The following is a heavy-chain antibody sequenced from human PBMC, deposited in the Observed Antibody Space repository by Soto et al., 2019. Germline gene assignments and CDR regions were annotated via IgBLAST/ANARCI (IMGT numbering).Heavy chain of an antibody. CDR2: IIPLFGTT. J-gene: IGHJ6*02. Sequence: QVQVVQSGVEVRRPGSSVKVSCKASGDTFKNCVISWVRQAPGQGLEWMGGIIPLFGTTDFAQRFQGRLTITTDESTTTADMELSRLGSEDTATYYCAAELGFGKLSVVWGQGTTVIVSS. CDR3: AAELGFGKLSVV. CDR1: GDTFKNCV. D-gene: IGHD3-10*01. V-gene: IGHV1-69*01.